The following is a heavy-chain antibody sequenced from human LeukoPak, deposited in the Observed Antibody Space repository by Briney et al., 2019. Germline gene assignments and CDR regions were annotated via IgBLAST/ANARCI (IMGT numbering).Heavy chain of an antibody. V-gene: IGHV4-39*01. Sequence: PSETLSLTCTVSGGSISSSSYYWGWIRQPPGKGLEWIGSIYYSGTTYYNPSFKSRVTMSVDTSNNQFSLELSSVTAADTSMYYCVTSYGSSWLRFDYWGQGTLVTVSS. CDR1: GGSISSSSYY. CDR2: IYYSGTT. J-gene: IGHJ4*02. D-gene: IGHD6-13*01. CDR3: VTSYGSSWLRFDY.